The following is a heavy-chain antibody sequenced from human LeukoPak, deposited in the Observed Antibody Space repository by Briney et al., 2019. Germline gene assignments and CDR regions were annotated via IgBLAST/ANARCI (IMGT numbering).Heavy chain of an antibody. V-gene: IGHV4-38-2*02. Sequence: SETLSLTCTVSGYSISSGYYWGWIRQPPGKGLEWIGSIYHSGSTYYNPSLKSRVTISVDTSKNQFSLKLSSVTAADTAVYYCARDDGGGWFDPWGQGTLVTVSS. J-gene: IGHJ5*02. CDR2: IYHSGST. D-gene: IGHD4-23*01. CDR1: GYSISSGYY. CDR3: ARDDGGGWFDP.